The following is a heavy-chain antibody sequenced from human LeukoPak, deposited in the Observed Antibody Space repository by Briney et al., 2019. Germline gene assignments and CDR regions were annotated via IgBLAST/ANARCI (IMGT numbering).Heavy chain of an antibody. D-gene: IGHD6-6*01. CDR2: INHSGST. J-gene: IGHJ4*02. CDR3: ARGGSSYPDQIYYFDY. Sequence: SETLSLTCAIYGGSFSGYYWSWIRQPPGKGLEWIGEINHSGSTNYNPSLKSRVTISVDTSKNQFSLKLSSVTAADTAVYYCARGGSSYPDQIYYFDYWGQGTLVTVSS. V-gene: IGHV4-34*01. CDR1: GGSFSGYY.